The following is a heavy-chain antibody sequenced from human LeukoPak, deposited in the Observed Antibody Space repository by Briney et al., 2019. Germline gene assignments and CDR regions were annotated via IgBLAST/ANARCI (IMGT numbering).Heavy chain of an antibody. J-gene: IGHJ4*02. CDR3: ARTYYDYVWGSYLVDY. D-gene: IGHD3-16*02. V-gene: IGHV4-30-2*01. Sequence: SETLSLTCTVSGGSISSGGYYWSWIRQPPGKGLEWIGYIYHSGSTYYNPSLKSRVTISVDRSKNQFSLKLSSVTAADTAVYYCARTYYDYVWGSYLVDYWGQGTLVTVSS. CDR2: IYHSGST. CDR1: GGSISSGGYY.